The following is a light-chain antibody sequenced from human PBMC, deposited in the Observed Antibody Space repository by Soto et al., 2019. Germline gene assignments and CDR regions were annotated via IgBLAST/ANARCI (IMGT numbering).Light chain of an antibody. CDR1: QSVSSSY. Sequence: EIVLTQSPGTLSLSPGERATLSCRASQSVSSSYSAWYQQKPGQAPRVFIYGASSRATVIPDRFSGTGSRTDFTLTISRLEPEDVAVYYCQQYDRSPLTFGGGTKVEIK. V-gene: IGKV3-20*01. CDR2: GAS. J-gene: IGKJ4*01. CDR3: QQYDRSPLT.